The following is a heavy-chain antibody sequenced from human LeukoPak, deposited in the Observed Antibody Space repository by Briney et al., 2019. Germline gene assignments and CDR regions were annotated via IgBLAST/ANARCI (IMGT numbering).Heavy chain of an antibody. D-gene: IGHD6-13*01. CDR1: GFTFSSYA. J-gene: IGHJ4*02. Sequence: PGGSLRLSCAASGFTFSSYAMSWVRQAPGKGLEWVSAISGSGGSTYYADSVKGRFTISRDNSKNTLYLQMNCLRAEDTAVYYCAKDNSEYSSSPEDYWGQGTLVTVSS. V-gene: IGHV3-23*01. CDR2: ISGSGGST. CDR3: AKDNSEYSSSPEDY.